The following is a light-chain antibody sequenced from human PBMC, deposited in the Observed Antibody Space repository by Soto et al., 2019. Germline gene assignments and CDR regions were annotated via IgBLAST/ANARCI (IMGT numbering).Light chain of an antibody. CDR1: GSDVGAYNY. Sequence: QSVLTQPASVSGSPGQSITISCTGTGSDVGAYNYVSWYQHRPGKAPQLLISEVTKRPSGVSDRFSGSKSGNTASLTISGLQAEDEADYSCSSYTATTTQVLGGGPKRTAL. CDR2: EVT. CDR3: SSYTATTTQV. V-gene: IGLV2-14*01. J-gene: IGLJ2*01.